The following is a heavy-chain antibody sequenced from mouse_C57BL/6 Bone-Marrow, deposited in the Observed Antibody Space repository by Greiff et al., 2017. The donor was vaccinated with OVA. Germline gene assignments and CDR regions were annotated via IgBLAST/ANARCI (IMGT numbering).Heavy chain of an antibody. CDR3: ARRDSRVYYFDY. D-gene: IGHD2-12*01. J-gene: IGHJ2*01. CDR2: IYPGSGNT. CDR1: GYTFTDYY. Sequence: QVQLKESGAELVRPGASVKLSCKASGYTFTDYYINWVKQRPGQGLEWIARIYPGSGNTYYNEKFKGKATLTAEKSSSTAYMQLSSLTSEDSAVYFGARRDSRVYYFDYWGQGTTLTVSS. V-gene: IGHV1-76*01.